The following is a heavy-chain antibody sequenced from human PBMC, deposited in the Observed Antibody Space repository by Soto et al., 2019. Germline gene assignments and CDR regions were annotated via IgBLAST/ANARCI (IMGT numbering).Heavy chain of an antibody. CDR2: ISAYNGNT. CDR3: ARDLMVRGFGYYYYGMDV. CDR1: GYTFTSYC. J-gene: IGHJ6*02. V-gene: IGHV1-18*01. Sequence: GASVKVSCKASGYTFTSYCISWVRQAPGQGLEWMGWISAYNGNTNYAQKLQGRVTMTTDTSTSTAYMELRSLRSDDTAVYYCARDLMVRGFGYYYYGMDVWGQGTTVTVSS. D-gene: IGHD3-10*01.